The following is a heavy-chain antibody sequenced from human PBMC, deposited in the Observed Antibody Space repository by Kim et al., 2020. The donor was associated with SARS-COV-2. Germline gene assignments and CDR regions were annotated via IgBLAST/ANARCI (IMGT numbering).Heavy chain of an antibody. V-gene: IGHV4-59*01. CDR3: ARVRDYDSSGYYWFDP. CDR1: GGSISSYY. Sequence: SETLSLTCTVSGGSISSYYWSWIRQPPGKGLEWIGYIYYSGSTNYNPSLKSRVTISVDTSKNQFSLKLSSVTAADTAVYYCARVRDYDSSGYYWFDPWGQGTLVTVSS. J-gene: IGHJ5*02. CDR2: IYYSGST. D-gene: IGHD3-22*01.